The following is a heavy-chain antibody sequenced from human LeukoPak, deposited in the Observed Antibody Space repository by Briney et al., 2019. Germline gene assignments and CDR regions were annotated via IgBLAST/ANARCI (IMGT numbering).Heavy chain of an antibody. CDR1: GFTFSSYE. Sequence: PGGSLRLSCAASGFTFSSYEMNWVRQAPGKGLEWVSYISSSGSTIYYADSVKGRFTISRDNAKNSLYLQMNSLRVEDTAVYYCARDGRHYYGSGNYYSKDAFDIWGQGTMVTVSS. J-gene: IGHJ3*02. CDR3: ARDGRHYYGSGNYYSKDAFDI. V-gene: IGHV3-48*03. CDR2: ISSSGSTI. D-gene: IGHD3-10*01.